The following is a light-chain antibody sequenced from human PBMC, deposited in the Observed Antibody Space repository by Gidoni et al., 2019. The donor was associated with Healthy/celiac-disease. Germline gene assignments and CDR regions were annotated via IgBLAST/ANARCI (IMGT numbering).Light chain of an antibody. CDR1: QSISSY. CDR2: AAS. Sequence: DIQLTQSPSSLSASEGDRVTITCRASQSISSYLNWYQQKPGKVPKHLIYAASSLQSWVPSRFSGSGYGTDFTLTLSSVQLEDFATYYCHKSYSTPSFXGXTKVEIK. V-gene: IGKV1-39*01. CDR3: HKSYSTPS. J-gene: IGKJ4*01.